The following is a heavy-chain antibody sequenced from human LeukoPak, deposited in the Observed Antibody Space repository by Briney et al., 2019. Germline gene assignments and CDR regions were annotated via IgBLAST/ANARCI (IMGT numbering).Heavy chain of an antibody. D-gene: IGHD2-8*01. Sequence: GGSLRLSCAASGFTFSSYAMSWVRQAPGKGLEWVSAICGSGVGTYYADSVKGRFTISRDNAKNSQYLQMNSLRAEDSAVYYCASRSCTNGACPFEHWGQGTLVTVSS. J-gene: IGHJ1*01. CDR1: GFTFSSYA. CDR3: ASRSCTNGACPFEH. CDR2: ICGSGVGT. V-gene: IGHV3-23*01.